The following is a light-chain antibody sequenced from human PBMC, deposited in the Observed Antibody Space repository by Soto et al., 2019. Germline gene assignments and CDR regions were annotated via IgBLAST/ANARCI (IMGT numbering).Light chain of an antibody. Sequence: EIVLTQSPCTLSLSPGEKATLSCRASQSVTTKLAWYQHKPGQAPRLLIYEASNRATGIPARFSGSGSGADFTLTISSLEPEDFALYYCQQHINWPLTFGGGTKVDIK. CDR3: QQHINWPLT. CDR1: QSVTTK. J-gene: IGKJ4*01. V-gene: IGKV3-11*01. CDR2: EAS.